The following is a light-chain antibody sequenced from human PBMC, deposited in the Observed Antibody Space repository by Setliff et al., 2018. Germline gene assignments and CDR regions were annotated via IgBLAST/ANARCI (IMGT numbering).Light chain of an antibody. V-gene: IGLV2-14*03. CDR1: SSDVGAYNY. CDR2: DVS. CDR3: SSYTSTRTVI. J-gene: IGLJ2*01. Sequence: QSALTQPASVSGSPGQSITISCTGTSSDVGAYNYVSLYQRHPGEAPKLLLYDVSNRPSGISNRFSGSKSGSTASLTITGLQAEDEADYFCSSYTSTRTVIFGGGTKVTVL.